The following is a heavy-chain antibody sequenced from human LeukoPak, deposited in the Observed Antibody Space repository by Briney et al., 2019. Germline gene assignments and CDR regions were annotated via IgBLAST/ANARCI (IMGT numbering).Heavy chain of an antibody. CDR1: GYTFTSYY. J-gene: IGHJ4*02. CDR2: INPSGGST. V-gene: IGHV1-46*01. CDR3: ARSNYVGPPFDY. D-gene: IGHD1-7*01. Sequence: ASVKVSCMASGYTFTSYYMHWVRQAPGQGLEWMGIINPSGGSTSYAQKFQGRVTMTRDTSTSTVYMELSSLRSEDTAVYYCARSNYVGPPFDYWGQGTLVTVSS.